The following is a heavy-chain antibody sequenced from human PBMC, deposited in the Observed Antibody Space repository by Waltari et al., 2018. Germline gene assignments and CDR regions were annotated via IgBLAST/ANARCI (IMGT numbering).Heavy chain of an antibody. Sequence: QLQLQESGPGLVKPSETLSLPCTVSGVSFNDDAPSWGWIRQPPGGGLEWLGSIYSTGSTYYKTSLKSRVTISIDTPNNQFSLKLTSVTAADTAVYFCARGGSSYYDAYGTWGQGTMVIVSS. D-gene: IGHD1-26*01. V-gene: IGHV4-39*07. CDR1: GVSFNDDAPS. CDR3: ARGGSSYYDAYGT. CDR2: IYSTGST. J-gene: IGHJ3*02.